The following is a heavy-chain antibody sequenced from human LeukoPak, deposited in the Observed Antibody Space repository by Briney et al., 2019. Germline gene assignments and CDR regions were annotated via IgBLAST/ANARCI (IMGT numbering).Heavy chain of an antibody. Sequence: GGSLRLSCAASGFTFSSYSMNWVRQAPGKGLEWVSSISSGTSYIYYAASVKGRFTISRDNARYSLYLQMNSLRDEDTAVYYCARGPGYGHYFDYWGQGALVTVSS. CDR1: GFTFSSYS. CDR2: ISSGTSYI. D-gene: IGHD5-12*01. CDR3: ARGPGYGHYFDY. J-gene: IGHJ4*02. V-gene: IGHV3-21*01.